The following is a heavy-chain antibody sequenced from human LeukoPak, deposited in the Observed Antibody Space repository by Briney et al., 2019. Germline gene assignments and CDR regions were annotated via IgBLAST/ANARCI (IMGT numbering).Heavy chain of an antibody. J-gene: IGHJ4*02. V-gene: IGHV1-2*02. CDR2: INPNSGGT. CDR1: GYTFTGYY. D-gene: IGHD2-2*01. CDR3: ERDNLSLEVVPAALDY. Sequence: ASVKVTCKASGYTFTGYYMHWVRQAPGQGLEWMGWINPNSGGTNYAQKFQGRVTMTRDTSISTAYMELSRLRSDDTDVYYCERDNLSLEVVPAALDYWGQGTLVTVSS.